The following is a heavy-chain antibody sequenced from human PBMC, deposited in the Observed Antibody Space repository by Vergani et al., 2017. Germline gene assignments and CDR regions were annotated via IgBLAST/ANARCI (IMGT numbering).Heavy chain of an antibody. D-gene: IGHD3-3*01. CDR2: IYHSGST. Sequence: QLQLQESGSGLVKPSQTLSLTCAVSGGSISSGGYSWSWIRQPPGKGLEWIGYIYHSGSTYYNPSLKSRVTISVDRSKNQFSLKLSSVTAADTAVYYCAATRTYYDFWSGRSTNFDYWGLGTLVTVSS. CDR3: AATRTYYDFWSGRSTNFDY. J-gene: IGHJ4*02. V-gene: IGHV4-30-2*01. CDR1: GGSISSGGYS.